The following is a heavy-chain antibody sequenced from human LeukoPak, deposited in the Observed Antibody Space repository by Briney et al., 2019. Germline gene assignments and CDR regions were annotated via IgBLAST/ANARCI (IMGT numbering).Heavy chain of an antibody. V-gene: IGHV1-8*03. CDR3: ARVSGDFSYSDY. CDR1: GYTFTSYD. D-gene: IGHD3-3*01. Sequence: GASVKVSCKASGYTFTSYDINWVRQATGQWLDWMGWMNPNSGNTGYAQKFQGRVTITRNTSTSTAYMELRSLRSDDTAVYYCARVSGDFSYSDYWGQGTLVTVSS. J-gene: IGHJ4*02. CDR2: MNPNSGNT.